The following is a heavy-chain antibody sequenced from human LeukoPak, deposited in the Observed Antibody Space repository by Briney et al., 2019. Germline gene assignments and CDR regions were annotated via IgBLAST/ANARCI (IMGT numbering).Heavy chain of an antibody. CDR1: GFTFSSYW. CDR2: IDTDGSFT. D-gene: IGHD3-22*01. V-gene: IGHV3-74*01. Sequence: GGSLRLSCAASGFTFSSYWMHWVRQAPGKGLVWVSRIDTDGSFTSYADSVRGRFTISRDNAKNTLYLQMSSLRAEDTAVYYCAKDRAFYYDSSGYYPDAFDIWGQGTMVTVSS. J-gene: IGHJ3*02. CDR3: AKDRAFYYDSSGYYPDAFDI.